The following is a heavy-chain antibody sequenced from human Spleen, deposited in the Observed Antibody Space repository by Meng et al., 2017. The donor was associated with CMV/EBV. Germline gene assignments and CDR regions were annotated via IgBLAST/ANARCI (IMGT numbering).Heavy chain of an antibody. CDR1: GFTVSSNY. V-gene: IGHV3-66*01. CDR2: IYSGGST. CDR3: ASLGYYDSSGPLDY. Sequence: EVQLVESGGGWVQLGGSLRLYCAASGFTVSSNYMSWVRQAPGKGLEWVSVIYSGGSTYYADSVKGRFTISRDNSKNTLYLQMNSLRAEDTAVYYCASLGYYDSSGPLDYWGPVPLLPVSS. J-gene: IGHJ4*01. D-gene: IGHD3-22*01.